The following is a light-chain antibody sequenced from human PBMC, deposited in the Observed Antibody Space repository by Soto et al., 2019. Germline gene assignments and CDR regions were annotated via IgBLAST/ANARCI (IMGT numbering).Light chain of an antibody. CDR1: SSDVGGYNA. CDR2: EVS. CDR3: SSYAGSSNYV. Sequence: QSVLTQPPSASGSPGQSVTISCTGTSSDVGGYNAVSWYQHHPGKAPKLMIYEVSKRPSGVPDRFSGSKSANTASLTVSGLQAEDEAVYYCSSYAGSSNYVFGTGTKLTVL. J-gene: IGLJ1*01. V-gene: IGLV2-8*01.